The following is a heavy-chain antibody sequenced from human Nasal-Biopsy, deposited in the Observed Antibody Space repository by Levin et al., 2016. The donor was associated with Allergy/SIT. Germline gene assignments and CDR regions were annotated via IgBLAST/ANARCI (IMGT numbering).Heavy chain of an antibody. Sequence: ASVKVSCKASGYIFTSYYMNWVRQAPGQGLEWMGIINPSGGGTTYSQKFQGRVTMTRDTLTSTFYMELSSLKFEDTAVYYCARAKGNPAVAVPTSRPSYYYYGLDVWGQGTTVTVSS. D-gene: IGHD2-21*01. CDR1: GYIFTSYY. J-gene: IGHJ6*02. V-gene: IGHV1-46*01. CDR3: ARAKGNPAVAVPTSRPSYYYYGLDV. CDR2: INPSGGGT.